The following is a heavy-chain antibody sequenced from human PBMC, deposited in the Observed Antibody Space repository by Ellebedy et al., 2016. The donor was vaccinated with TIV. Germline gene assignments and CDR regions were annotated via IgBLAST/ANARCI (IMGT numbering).Heavy chain of an antibody. D-gene: IGHD4-23*01. Sequence: GSLRLSXAVSGGSISSSSYYWGWIRQPPGKGLEWIGSIYYSGSTYYNPSLKSRVTISVDTSKNQFSLKLGSVTAADTAVYYCARVTGGWDAFDIWGQGTMVTVSS. V-gene: IGHV4-39*07. CDR1: GGSISSSSYY. J-gene: IGHJ3*02. CDR3: ARVTGGWDAFDI. CDR2: IYYSGST.